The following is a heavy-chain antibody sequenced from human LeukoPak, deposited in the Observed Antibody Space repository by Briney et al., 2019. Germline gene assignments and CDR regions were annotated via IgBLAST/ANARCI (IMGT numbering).Heavy chain of an antibody. J-gene: IGHJ6*03. CDR2: ISYDGSNK. V-gene: IGHV3-30*03. Sequence: GGSLRLSCAASGFTFSSYGMHWVRQAPGKGLEWVAVISYDGSNKYYADSVKGRFTISRDNSKNTLYLQMNSLRAEDTAVYYCVNSGWGPGDYYYMDVWGKGTTVTVSS. D-gene: IGHD7-27*01. CDR1: GFTFSSYG. CDR3: VNSGWGPGDYYYMDV.